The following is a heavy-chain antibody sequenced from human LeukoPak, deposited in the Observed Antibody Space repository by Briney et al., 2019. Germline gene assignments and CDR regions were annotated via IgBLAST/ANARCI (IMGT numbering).Heavy chain of an antibody. V-gene: IGHV3-30*02. D-gene: IGHD2-15*01. CDR3: AKDSCSGGSCYNDAFDI. J-gene: IGHJ3*02. Sequence: GGSLRLSCAASGFTFSSYGMHWVRQAPGKGLEWVAFIRYDGSNKYYADSVKGRFTISRDNSKNTLYLQMNSLRAEDTAVYYCAKDSCSGGSCYNDAFDIWGQGTMVTVSS. CDR1: GFTFSSYG. CDR2: IRYDGSNK.